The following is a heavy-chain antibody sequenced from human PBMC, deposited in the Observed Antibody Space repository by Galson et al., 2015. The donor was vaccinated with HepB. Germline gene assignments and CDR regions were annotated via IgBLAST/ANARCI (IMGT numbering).Heavy chain of an antibody. J-gene: IGHJ4*02. CDR3: ARGYSSGWYGTEFDY. V-gene: IGHV3-66*01. Sequence: SLRLSCAASGFTVSSNYMSWVRQAPGKGLEWVSVIYSGGSTYYADSVKGRFTISRDNSKNTLYLQMNSLRAEDTAVYYCARGYSSGWYGTEFDYWGQGTLVTVSS. CDR2: IYSGGST. CDR1: GFTVSSNY. D-gene: IGHD6-19*01.